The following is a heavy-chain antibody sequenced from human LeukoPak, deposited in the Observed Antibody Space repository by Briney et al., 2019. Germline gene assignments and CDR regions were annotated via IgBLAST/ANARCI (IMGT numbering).Heavy chain of an antibody. CDR3: ARFGTRDNCCHPGIDT. CDR1: GISFSSYG. Sequence: GGSLRLSCAASGISFSSYGMSWVRQAPGKGLEWVSTLSSTGTTFYAGSVEGRFTISRANSENTLYLQMDSLRAADTALYYCARFGTRDNCCHPGIDTWGQGAPVTVSS. CDR2: LSSTGTT. J-gene: IGHJ5*02. V-gene: IGHV3-23*01. D-gene: IGHD1-1*01.